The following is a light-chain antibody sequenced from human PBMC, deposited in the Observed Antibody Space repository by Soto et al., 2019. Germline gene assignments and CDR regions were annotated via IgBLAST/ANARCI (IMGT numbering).Light chain of an antibody. J-gene: IGLJ1*01. Sequence: QSALTQPPSASGSPGQSFTISCTGTSSDVGGYNYVSWYQQNPGKVPKLMIYEVNKRPSGVPDRFSGSKSGNTASLTVSGLQAEDEADYYCTSYAGGNNVFGTGTKLTVL. V-gene: IGLV2-8*01. CDR2: EVN. CDR1: SSDVGGYNY. CDR3: TSYAGGNNV.